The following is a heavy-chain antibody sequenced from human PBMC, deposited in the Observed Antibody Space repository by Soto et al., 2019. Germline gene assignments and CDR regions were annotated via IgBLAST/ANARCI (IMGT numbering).Heavy chain of an antibody. D-gene: IGHD5-12*01. CDR2: INHSGSP. CDR1: GSLPVGSLSTYF. CDR3: ARGPKRGYGGNSGGRYYGMDV. Sequence: PSETLSLTCGLSGSLPVGSLSTYFWTWIRQPPGKGLEWIGEINHSGSPNYSPSLRGRVTISLDTSEKQFSLNLSSVTAADTAVYYCARGPKRGYGGNSGGRYYGMDVWGQGTTVTVSS. J-gene: IGHJ6*02. V-gene: IGHV4-34*01.